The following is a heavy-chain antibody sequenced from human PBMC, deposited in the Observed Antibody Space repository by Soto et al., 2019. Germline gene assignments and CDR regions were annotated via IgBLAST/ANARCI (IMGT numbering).Heavy chain of an antibody. D-gene: IGHD6-6*01. CDR1: GFSLSTNGVG. Sequence: SGPTLVNPTQTLTLTCTFSGFSLSTNGVGVGWIRQPPGKALEWLALIYWNDDVRYSPSLNNRLTITKGTSQSEVVLTLTNLDPADTATYFCAYRRVAARPDGFVFWGPGTMVTVS. CDR3: AYRRVAARPDGFVF. J-gene: IGHJ3*01. V-gene: IGHV2-5*01. CDR2: IYWNDDV.